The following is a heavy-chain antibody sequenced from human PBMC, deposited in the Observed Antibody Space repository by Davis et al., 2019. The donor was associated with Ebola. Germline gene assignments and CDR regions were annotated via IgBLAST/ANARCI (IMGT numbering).Heavy chain of an antibody. CDR3: CYGMDV. Sequence: ASVKVSCKASGYTFTSYGISWVRQAPGQRLEWMGWINAANGNTKYSQKFQGRVTITRDTSASTAYMELSSLRSDDTAVYYCCYGMDVWGKGTTVTVSS. CDR2: INAANGNT. V-gene: IGHV1-18*01. J-gene: IGHJ6*04. CDR1: GYTFTSYG.